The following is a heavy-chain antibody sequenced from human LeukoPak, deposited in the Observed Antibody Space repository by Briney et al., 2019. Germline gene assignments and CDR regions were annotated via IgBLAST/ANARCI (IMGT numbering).Heavy chain of an antibody. CDR1: GFTFTSYG. CDR2: ISAYDGKT. V-gene: IGHV1-18*01. J-gene: IGHJ4*02. CDR3: ARGGALTSFDS. Sequence: ASVKVSCKASGFTFTSYGISWVRQAPGQGLEWMGWISAYDGKTNYAQKFQGRVTMTTDTSTSTAYMDLRSLRSDDTAVYYCARGGALTSFDSWGQGTLITVSS. D-gene: IGHD1-26*01.